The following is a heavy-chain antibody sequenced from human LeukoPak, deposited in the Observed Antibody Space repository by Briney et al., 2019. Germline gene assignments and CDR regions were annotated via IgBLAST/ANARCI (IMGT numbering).Heavy chain of an antibody. CDR1: NGSVSPYH. CDR3: ARFPDKKAD. D-gene: IGHD3-9*01. J-gene: IGHJ4*02. Sequence: SETLSLTCTVSNGSVSPYHWSWVRQPPGKGLEWIGYIYHSGNTNYNPSLSSRVTISVDASKNQFSLELTSVTAADTAVYFCARFPDKKADWGQGTLVTVSS. CDR2: IYHSGNT. V-gene: IGHV4-59*02.